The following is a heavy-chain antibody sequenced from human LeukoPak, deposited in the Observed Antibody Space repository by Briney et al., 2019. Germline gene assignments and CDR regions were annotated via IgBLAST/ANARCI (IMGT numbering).Heavy chain of an antibody. CDR2: IYYSGNT. Sequence: SETLSLTCTVSGGSTSSHSFYWSWIRQPPGKGLEWIGSIYYSGNTYYNPSLKSRVTISVDTSKNQFSLRLSSVTAADTAVYYCARGPHWVTGDYDAFDIWGQGTMVTVSS. CDR1: GGSTSSHSFY. D-gene: IGHD4-17*01. J-gene: IGHJ3*02. CDR3: ARGPHWVTGDYDAFDI. V-gene: IGHV4-39*01.